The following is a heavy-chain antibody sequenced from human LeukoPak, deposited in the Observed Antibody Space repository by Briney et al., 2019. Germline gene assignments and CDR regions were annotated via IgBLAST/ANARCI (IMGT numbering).Heavy chain of an antibody. Sequence: PSESLSLTCTVSGGAICSSSYYWGWIRQPPGKGLEWIGSIYYSGCTYYNPSLKSRVNISVDTSKNQFSLKLSSVTAADTAVYYCARQFLAAGPHAFDIWGQGTMLIVSS. J-gene: IGHJ3*02. D-gene: IGHD6-13*01. V-gene: IGHV4-39*01. CDR3: ARQFLAAGPHAFDI. CDR1: GGAICSSSYY. CDR2: IYYSGCT.